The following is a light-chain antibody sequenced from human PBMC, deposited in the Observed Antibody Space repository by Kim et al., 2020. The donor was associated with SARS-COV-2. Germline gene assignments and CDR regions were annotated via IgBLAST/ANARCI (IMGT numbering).Light chain of an antibody. J-gene: IGKJ5*01. V-gene: IGKV1-39*01. Sequence: DIQMTQSPSSLSASVGDRVTITCQASQSITFFLNWYQQKPGKAPKLLIYASSSLQSGVPSRFSGSGSGTDFTLTISSLQPEDFATYYCQQSSNTPITFGQGTRLEIK. CDR3: QQSSNTPIT. CDR2: ASS. CDR1: QSITFF.